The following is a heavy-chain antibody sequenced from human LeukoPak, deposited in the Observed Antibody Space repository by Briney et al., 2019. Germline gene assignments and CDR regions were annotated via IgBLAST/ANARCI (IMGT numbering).Heavy chain of an antibody. CDR3: ARQKCTSTSCLTKNAFDI. V-gene: IGHV4-4*09. Sequence: SETLSLTCTVSGSISSYYWSWIRQPPGKGLEWIGYIYTSGSTNYNPSLKSRVSISVDPSKNQFSMDLSSVTAADTAVYYCARQKCTSTSCLTKNAFDIWGQGKMVTVSS. CDR2: IYTSGST. CDR1: GSISSYY. D-gene: IGHD2-2*01. J-gene: IGHJ3*02.